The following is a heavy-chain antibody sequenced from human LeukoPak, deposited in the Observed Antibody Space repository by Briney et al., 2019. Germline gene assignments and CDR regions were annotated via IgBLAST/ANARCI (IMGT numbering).Heavy chain of an antibody. J-gene: IGHJ4*02. D-gene: IGHD4-17*01. Sequence: GGSLRLSCAASGFTFSSYSMNWVRQAPGKGLEWVSSISSSSSYIYYTDSVKGRFTISRDNAKNSLYLQMNSLRAEDTAVYYCAREAKRVTTVGYWGPGTLVTVSS. CDR2: ISSSSSYI. V-gene: IGHV3-21*01. CDR3: AREAKRVTTVGY. CDR1: GFTFSSYS.